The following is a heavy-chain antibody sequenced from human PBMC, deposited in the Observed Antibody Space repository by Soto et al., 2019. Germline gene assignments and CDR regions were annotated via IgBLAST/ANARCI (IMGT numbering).Heavy chain of an antibody. J-gene: IGHJ5*02. Sequence: QVQLQESGPGLVKPSQTLSLTCTVSGASLRSGGYYWTWSRQSPGKGLEWIGYIYYSGSTSYNPSLERRVAISLDTSRSQFSLTLPSVTAADTAIYYCARDRHNNFFDPWGQGTLVTVSS. CDR3: ARDRHNNFFDP. D-gene: IGHD6-6*01. V-gene: IGHV4-31*03. CDR2: IYYSGST. CDR1: GASLRSGGYY.